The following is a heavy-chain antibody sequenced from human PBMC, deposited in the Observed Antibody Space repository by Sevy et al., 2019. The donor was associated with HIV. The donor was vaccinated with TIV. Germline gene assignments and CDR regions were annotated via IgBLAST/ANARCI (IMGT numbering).Heavy chain of an antibody. D-gene: IGHD3-3*01. J-gene: IGHJ6*02. CDR3: ARVDPYYEFGDV. CDR2: VTTYKDST. CDR1: GYTLNDYG. Sequence: ASVKVTSKASGYTLNDYGISWVRQAPGQGLAWIGWVTTYKDSTNYAQNFQGRVTLTTDTSTNTAYMELRSLRSDDTAVYYCARVDPYYEFGDVWGQGTTVTVSS. V-gene: IGHV1-18*01.